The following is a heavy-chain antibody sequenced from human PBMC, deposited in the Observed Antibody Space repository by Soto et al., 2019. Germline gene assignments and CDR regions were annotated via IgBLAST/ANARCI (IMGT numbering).Heavy chain of an antibody. J-gene: IGHJ4*02. D-gene: IGHD2-21*02. V-gene: IGHV4-59*01. Sequence: SETLSLICTVSGGCISSYYWSWIRQPPGKGLEWIGYIYYSGSTNYNPSLKSRVTISVDTSKNQFSLKLSSVTAADTAVYYCARDGDGDFDYWGQGTLVTVSS. CDR1: GGCISSYY. CDR3: ARDGDGDFDY. CDR2: IYYSGST.